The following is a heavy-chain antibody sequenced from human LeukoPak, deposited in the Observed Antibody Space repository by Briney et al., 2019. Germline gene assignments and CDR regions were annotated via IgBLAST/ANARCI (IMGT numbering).Heavy chain of an antibody. J-gene: IGHJ4*02. Sequence: GGSLTLSCAASGFTFSSYAMIWVRQAPGKGLEWVSAISGSGGSTYYADSVKGRFTISRDNSENTLYLQMNSLRAEDTAVYYCAKEGPVAGSGDDYWGQGTLVTVSS. CDR2: ISGSGGST. CDR3: AKEGPVAGSGDDY. V-gene: IGHV3-23*01. D-gene: IGHD6-19*01. CDR1: GFTFSSYA.